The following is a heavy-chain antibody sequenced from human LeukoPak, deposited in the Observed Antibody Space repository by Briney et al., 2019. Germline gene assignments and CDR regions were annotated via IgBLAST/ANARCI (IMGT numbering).Heavy chain of an antibody. V-gene: IGHV3-53*01. CDR1: GFTVSSNY. CDR2: IYSGGST. D-gene: IGHD3-3*01. CDR3: ARAMGTSYGFWSGSYTVSYYYYMDV. J-gene: IGHJ6*03. Sequence: GGSLRLSCAASGFTVSSNYMSWVRQAPGKGLEWVSVIYSGGSTYYADSVKGRFTISRDNSKNTLYLQMNSLRAEDTAVYYCARAMGTSYGFWSGSYTVSYYYYMDVWGKGTTVTVSS.